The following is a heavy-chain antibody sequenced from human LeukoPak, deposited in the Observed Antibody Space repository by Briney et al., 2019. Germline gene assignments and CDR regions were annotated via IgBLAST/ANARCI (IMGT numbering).Heavy chain of an antibody. CDR1: GGSISTNY. J-gene: IGHJ5*02. D-gene: IGHD1-7*01. Sequence: PSETLSLTCTVSGGSISTNYWTWIRQPAGRGLEXXXRVSASGNTRYNPSLESRVTMSVDTSKNQFSLSLTSVTAADTGVYFCATGLAGNYDFNCFDPWGQGTLVTVSS. V-gene: IGHV4-4*07. CDR2: VSASGNT. CDR3: ATGLAGNYDFNCFDP.